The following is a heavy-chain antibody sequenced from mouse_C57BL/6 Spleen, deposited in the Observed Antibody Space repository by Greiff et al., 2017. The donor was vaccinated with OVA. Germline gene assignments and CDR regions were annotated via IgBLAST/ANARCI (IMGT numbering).Heavy chain of an antibody. CDR3: ARGWDYYGSSYRYFDV. CDR2: IDPNSGGT. J-gene: IGHJ1*03. D-gene: IGHD1-1*01. CDR1: GYTFTSYW. V-gene: IGHV1-72*01. Sequence: VQLQQPGAELVQPGASVKLSCKASGYTFTSYWMHWVKQRPGRGLEWIGRIDPNSGGTKYNEKLKSKATLTVDKQSSTANMQLSSLTSEDSSVYSCARGWDYYGSSYRYFDVWGTGTTVTVSS.